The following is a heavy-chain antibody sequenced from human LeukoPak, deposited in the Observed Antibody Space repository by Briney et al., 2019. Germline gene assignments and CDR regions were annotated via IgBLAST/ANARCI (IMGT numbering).Heavy chain of an antibody. Sequence: PSGTLSLTCAVSGGSISSTNWWSWVRQPPGQGLQWIGEIYHSGGTNYNPSLKSRVTISVDKSKNQFSLNLSSVTAADTAVYYCARDVVGGGTAWFDPWGQGTLVTVSS. J-gene: IGHJ5*02. CDR3: ARDVVGGGTAWFDP. D-gene: IGHD2-21*01. V-gene: IGHV4-4*02. CDR2: IYHSGGT. CDR1: GGSISSTNW.